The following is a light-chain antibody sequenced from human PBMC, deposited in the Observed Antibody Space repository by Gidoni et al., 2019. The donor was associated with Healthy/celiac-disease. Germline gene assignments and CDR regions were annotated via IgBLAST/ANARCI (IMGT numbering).Light chain of an antibody. CDR2: AAS. V-gene: IGKV1-8*01. CDR3: QQYYSYPLT. Sequence: AIRMTQSPSSFSASTGDRVTITCRASQVISSYLAWYQQTPGKAPKLLIYAASTLQSGVPSRFSGSGSGTDFTLTISCLQSEDFATYYCQQYYSYPLTFGGGTKVEIK. CDR1: QVISSY. J-gene: IGKJ4*01.